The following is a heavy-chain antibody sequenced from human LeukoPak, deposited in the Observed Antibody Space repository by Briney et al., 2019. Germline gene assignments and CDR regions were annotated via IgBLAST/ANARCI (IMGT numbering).Heavy chain of an antibody. V-gene: IGHV4-34*01. J-gene: IGHJ3*02. CDR3: ARHRQRSSGYFGSGHDGFDI. D-gene: IGHD3-22*01. CDR1: GGSFSDYY. CDR2: INHSGST. Sequence: SETLSLTCAVYGGSFSDYYWTWIRQPPGKGLEWIGEINHSGSTNYSPSLKGQVTISVGTSKNQFSLNLTSVTAADTAMYYCARHRQRSSGYFGSGHDGFDIWGQGTMVTVSS.